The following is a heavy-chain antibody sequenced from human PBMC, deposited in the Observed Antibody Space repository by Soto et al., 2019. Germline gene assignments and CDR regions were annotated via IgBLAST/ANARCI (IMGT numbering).Heavy chain of an antibody. CDR1: GFTFSTYA. CDR3: AKDGYGDRPYYFDY. CDR2: IGGRGGST. V-gene: IGHV3-23*01. Sequence: EVQLLESGGGLVQPGGSLRLSCAASGFTFSTYALNWVRQAPGKGLEWVSAIGGRGGSTYFADSVKGRFSISRDSSKNTVDLQMNSLRAEDTAVYYCAKDGYGDRPYYFDYWGQGTLVTVSS. D-gene: IGHD4-17*01. J-gene: IGHJ4*02.